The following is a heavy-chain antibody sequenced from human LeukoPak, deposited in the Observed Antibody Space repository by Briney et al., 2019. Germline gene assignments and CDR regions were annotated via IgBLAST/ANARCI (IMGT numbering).Heavy chain of an antibody. CDR1: GFTFSSYS. CDR3: ARVEIYDFWSGSLGAFDI. D-gene: IGHD3-3*01. CDR2: ISSSSSYI. J-gene: IGHJ3*02. Sequence: PGGSLRLSCAASGFTFSSYSTNWVRQAPGKGLEWVSSISSSSSYIYYADSVKGRFTISRDNAKNSLYLQMNSLRAEDTAVYYCARVEIYDFWSGSLGAFDIWGQGTMVTVSS. V-gene: IGHV3-21*01.